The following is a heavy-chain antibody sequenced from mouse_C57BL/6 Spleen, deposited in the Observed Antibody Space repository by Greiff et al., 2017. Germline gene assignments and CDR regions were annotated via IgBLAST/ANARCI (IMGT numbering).Heavy chain of an antibody. J-gene: IGHJ4*01. D-gene: IGHD2-1*01. Sequence: EVQLQQSGPELVKPGASVKISCKASGYTFTDYYMNWVKQSHGKSLEWIGDINPNNGGTSYNQKFKGKATLTVDKSSSTAYMELRSLTSEDSAVXYCARGGKIYYGNYGYAMDYWGQGTSVTVSS. CDR1: GYTFTDYY. CDR2: INPNNGGT. V-gene: IGHV1-26*01. CDR3: ARGGKIYYGNYGYAMDY.